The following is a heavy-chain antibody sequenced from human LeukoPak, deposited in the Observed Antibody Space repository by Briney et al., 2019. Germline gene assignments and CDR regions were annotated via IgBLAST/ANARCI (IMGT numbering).Heavy chain of an antibody. CDR3: ARGGWSGDSSSWFPSWFDP. Sequence: ASVTVSFTSSGATFTIYAISWVRQAPRQGLEWMGRIIPILGIANYAHNFQGRVTITADKSTSTAYMELSSLRSEDTAVYYCARGGWSGDSSSWFPSWFDPWGQGTLVTVSS. V-gene: IGHV1-69*04. D-gene: IGHD6-13*01. CDR1: GATFTIYA. CDR2: IIPILGIA. J-gene: IGHJ5*02.